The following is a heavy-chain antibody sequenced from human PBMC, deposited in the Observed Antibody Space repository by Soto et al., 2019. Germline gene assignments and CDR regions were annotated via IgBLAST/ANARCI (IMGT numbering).Heavy chain of an antibody. CDR2: ISGSGGST. Sequence: EVQLLESGGGLVQPGGSLRLSCAASGFTFSSYAMSWVRQAPGKGLEWVSAISGSGGSTYYADSVKGRFTISRDNSKNTLYLQMNSLRAEDTAVYYCAKDPSALVRGRPYYYGMDVWGQGTTVTVSS. D-gene: IGHD3-10*01. V-gene: IGHV3-23*01. CDR3: AKDPSALVRGRPYYYGMDV. CDR1: GFTFSSYA. J-gene: IGHJ6*02.